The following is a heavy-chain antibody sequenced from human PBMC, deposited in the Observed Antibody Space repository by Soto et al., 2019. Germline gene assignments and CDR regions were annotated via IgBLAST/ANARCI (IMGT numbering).Heavy chain of an antibody. J-gene: IGHJ6*02. CDR2: INHSGST. CDR1: GGSFSGYY. D-gene: IGHD3-10*01. Sequence: SDTLSLTCAVYGGSFSGYYWSWIRQPPGKGLEWIGEINHSGSTNYNPSLKSRVTISVDTSKNQFSLKLSSVTAADTAVYYCARGPGYYGSGSYYFYYYYGMDVWGQGTTVTVSS. CDR3: ARGPGYYGSGSYYFYYYYGMDV. V-gene: IGHV4-34*01.